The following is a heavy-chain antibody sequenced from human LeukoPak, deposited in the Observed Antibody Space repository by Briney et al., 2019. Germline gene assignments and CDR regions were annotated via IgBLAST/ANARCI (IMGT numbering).Heavy chain of an antibody. CDR2: MSKTGYYT. J-gene: IGHJ4*01. CDR1: GSIFSDYA. V-gene: IGHV3-23*01. D-gene: IGHD1-26*01. CDR3: AKFNGWELAEYYLDY. Sequence: VGSLRLSCAASGSIFSDYAMSWVRQAPGLVLDLISGMSKTGYYTYDTESVKGRLTISRDNSRNTLYLQMSDLRAEDTAIYYCAKFNGWELAEYYLDYWGHGTLVTVSS.